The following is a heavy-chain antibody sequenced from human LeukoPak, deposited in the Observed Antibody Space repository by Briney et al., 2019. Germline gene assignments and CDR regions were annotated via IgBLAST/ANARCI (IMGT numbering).Heavy chain of an antibody. CDR3: TRPTAPTSASGSYFY. CDR2: IRSKAYGGTT. Sequence: GGSLRLSCAASGFTFSNYGMHWVRQAPGKGLEWVGFIRSKAYGGTTEYAASVKGRFTFSRDDSKSIAYLEMNGLKTEDTAVYFCTRPTAPTSASGSYFYWGRGTLVTVSS. V-gene: IGHV3-49*04. D-gene: IGHD3-10*01. CDR1: GFTFSNYG. J-gene: IGHJ4*02.